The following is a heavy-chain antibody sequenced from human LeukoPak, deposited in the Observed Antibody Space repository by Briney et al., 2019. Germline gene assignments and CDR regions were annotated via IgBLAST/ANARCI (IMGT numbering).Heavy chain of an antibody. CDR1: GGSFSGYY. J-gene: IGHJ6*03. D-gene: IGHD3-22*01. CDR3: ARGRQEVSMIVVVMTAVSYYLDV. V-gene: IGHV4-34*01. CDR2: INPSGRI. Sequence: PSENLSLTCAVYGGSFSGYYWTWIRQAPGKGLEWIGEINPSGRISYNPSLKSRLTISVDASKNQFSLNLRSLTAADTAVYYCARGRQEVSMIVVVMTAVSYYLDVWGKGTTVTVS.